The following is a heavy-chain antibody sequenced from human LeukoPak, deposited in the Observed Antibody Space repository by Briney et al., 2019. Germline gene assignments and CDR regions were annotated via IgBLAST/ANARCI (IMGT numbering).Heavy chain of an antibody. J-gene: IGHJ4*02. D-gene: IGHD3-22*01. CDR3: ARFNYYDSSGAIDY. V-gene: IGHV4-30-4*08. CDR2: IYYSGST. CDR1: GGSISSGDYY. Sequence: SQTLSLTCTVSGGSISSGDYYWSWIRQPPGKGLEWIGYIYYSGSTYYNPSLKSRVTISVDTSKSQISLKLNSVTAADTAVYYCARFNYYDSSGAIDYWGQGTLVTVSS.